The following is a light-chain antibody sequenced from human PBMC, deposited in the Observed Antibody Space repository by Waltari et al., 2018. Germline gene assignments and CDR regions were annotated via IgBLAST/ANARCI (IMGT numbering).Light chain of an antibody. CDR2: KVS. V-gene: IGKV2-30*02. Sequence: DVVMTQSPLSLPVIFGQPASISCRSSQSLVHSDGNTYLSWFQQRPGQSPRRLIYKVSNRDSGVPDRFSGSGSGTDFTLKISRVEAEDIAIYYCMQGVHWPRSFGQGTKVEIE. J-gene: IGKJ1*01. CDR3: MQGVHWPRS. CDR1: QSLVHSDGNTY.